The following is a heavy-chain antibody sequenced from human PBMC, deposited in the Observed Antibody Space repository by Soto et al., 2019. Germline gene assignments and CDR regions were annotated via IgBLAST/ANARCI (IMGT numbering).Heavy chain of an antibody. J-gene: IGHJ4*02. CDR1: GGSISSGDYY. D-gene: IGHD6-19*01. CDR2: INHSGST. V-gene: IGHV4-30-4*01. CDR3: ARRDSSGWYSYFDY. Sequence: PSETLSLTFTVSGGSISSGDYYWSWIRQPPGKGLEWIGEINHSGSTNYNPSLKSRVTISVDTSKNQFSLKLSSVTAADTAVYYCARRDSSGWYSYFDYWGQGALVTVSS.